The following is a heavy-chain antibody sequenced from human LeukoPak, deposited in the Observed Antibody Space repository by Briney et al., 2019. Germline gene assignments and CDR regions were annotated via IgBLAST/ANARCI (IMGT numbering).Heavy chain of an antibody. CDR3: TTGNP. CDR1: GFTVSSNY. J-gene: IGHJ5*02. CDR2: MKSKPEGGTT. V-gene: IGHV3-15*01. Sequence: PGGSLRLSCAASGFTVSSNYMSWVRQAPGKGLEWVGLMKSKPEGGTTFYAAPVRGRFTISRDDSRNTLYLQMTSLTIGDTGVYYCTTGNPWGQGTLVTVSS.